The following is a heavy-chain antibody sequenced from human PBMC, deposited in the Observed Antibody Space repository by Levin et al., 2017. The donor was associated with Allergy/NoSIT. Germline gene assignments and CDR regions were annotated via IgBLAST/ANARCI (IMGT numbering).Heavy chain of an antibody. D-gene: IGHD3-10*01. CDR1: GFTFSSYA. Sequence: GESLKISCAASGFTFSSYAMSWVRQAPGKGLEWVSAISGSGGSTYYADSVKGRFTISRDNSKNTLYLQMNSLRAEDTAVYYCAKDRNWSWFGRGFDIWGQGTMVTVSS. CDR3: AKDRNWSWFGRGFDI. V-gene: IGHV3-23*01. J-gene: IGHJ3*02. CDR2: ISGSGGST.